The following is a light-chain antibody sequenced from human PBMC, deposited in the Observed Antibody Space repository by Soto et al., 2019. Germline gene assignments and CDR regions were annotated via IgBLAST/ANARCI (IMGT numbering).Light chain of an antibody. J-gene: IGKJ4*01. CDR1: QTVRNNY. V-gene: IGKV3-20*01. Sequence: IVLEQYRADLCLSGGECASRSWRASQTVRNNYLAWYQQKPGQAHRLLIYDAYSRATGIQDRFSGGGSGTDFTLTSSRREPEDLAVYYWKQFSSYPRTFGGGTKVDIK. CDR2: DAY. CDR3: KQFSSYPRT.